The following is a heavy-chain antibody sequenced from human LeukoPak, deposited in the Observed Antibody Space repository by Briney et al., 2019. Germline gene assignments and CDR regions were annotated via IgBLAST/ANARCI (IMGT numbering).Heavy chain of an antibody. V-gene: IGHV4-59*12. Sequence: SETLSLTCTVSGGSISTYYWSWIRQPPGKGLEWIGYIYYSGSTSYNPSLKSRVTISVDTSKNQFSLKLSSVTAADTAVYYCARVSAYDYDSSGYYFHRNRYYYYYGMDVWGQGTTVTVSS. CDR2: IYYSGST. D-gene: IGHD3-22*01. CDR1: GGSISTYY. CDR3: ARVSAYDYDSSGYYFHRNRYYYYYGMDV. J-gene: IGHJ6*02.